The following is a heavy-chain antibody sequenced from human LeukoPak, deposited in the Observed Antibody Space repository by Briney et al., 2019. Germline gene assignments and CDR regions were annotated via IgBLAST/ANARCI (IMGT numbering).Heavy chain of an antibody. D-gene: IGHD2-2*01. Sequence: SETLSLTCAVYGGSFSGYYWIWIRQPPGKGLEWIGEINHSGSTNYNPSLKSRVTISVDTSKNQFSLKLSSVTAADTAVYYCARGSRTIAFDYWGQGTLVTVSS. J-gene: IGHJ4*02. CDR2: INHSGST. CDR3: ARGSRTIAFDY. CDR1: GGSFSGYY. V-gene: IGHV4-34*01.